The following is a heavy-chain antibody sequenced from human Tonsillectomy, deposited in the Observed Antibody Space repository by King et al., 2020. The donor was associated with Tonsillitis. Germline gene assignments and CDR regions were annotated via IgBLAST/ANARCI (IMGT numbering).Heavy chain of an antibody. CDR2: IYLSGST. CDR1: GGSISSGGYS. J-gene: IGHJ6*03. Sequence: QLQESGSGLVKPSQTLSLTCAVSGGSISSGGYSGSWIRQPPGKGLEWIGDIYLSGSTYYNPSLKSRVTISVDRSKNQFSLKLSSVTAADTAVYYCARQEYYYYMDVWGKGTTVTVSS. CDR3: ARQEYYYYMDV. V-gene: IGHV4-30-2*01.